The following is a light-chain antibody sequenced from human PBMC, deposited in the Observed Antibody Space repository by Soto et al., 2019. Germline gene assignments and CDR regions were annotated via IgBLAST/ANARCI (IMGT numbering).Light chain of an antibody. CDR3: QQRTNWLT. CDR2: DGS. Sequence: SVFAPVSGAPPLSPGERDTHSFRASQSLSSYLAWYQQKPGQAPRLLIYDGSNRATGIPARFSGSGSGTDFTLTISSLEPEDFAVYYCQQRTNWLTFGGGTKV. V-gene: IGKV3-11*01. CDR1: QSLSSY. J-gene: IGKJ4*01.